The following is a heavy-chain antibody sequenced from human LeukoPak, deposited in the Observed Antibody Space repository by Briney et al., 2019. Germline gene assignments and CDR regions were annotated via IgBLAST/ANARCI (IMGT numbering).Heavy chain of an antibody. J-gene: IGHJ5*02. CDR2: IYYSGST. CDR3: ASVYYYDSSGYLQGPYNWFDP. D-gene: IGHD3-22*01. Sequence: SETLSLTCTVSGGSISSSSYYWGWIRQPPGKGLEWIGSIYYSGSTYYNPSLKSRVTISVDTSKNQFSLKLSSVTAADTAVYYCASVYYYDSSGYLQGPYNWFDPWGQGTLVTVSS. V-gene: IGHV4-39*07. CDR1: GGSISSSSYY.